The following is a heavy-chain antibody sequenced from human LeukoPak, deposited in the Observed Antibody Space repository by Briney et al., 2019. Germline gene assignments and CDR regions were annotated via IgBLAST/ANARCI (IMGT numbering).Heavy chain of an antibody. CDR3: ARDIVVVGAFDI. Sequence: PSQTLSLNCTVSGGSISSGDYYWSWIRQPPGKGLEWIGYIYYSGSTYYNPSLKSRVTISVDTSKNQFSLKLSSVTAADTAVYYCARDIVVVGAFDIWGRGTMVTVSS. J-gene: IGHJ3*02. D-gene: IGHD2-2*01. V-gene: IGHV4-30-4*08. CDR2: IYYSGST. CDR1: GGSISSGDYY.